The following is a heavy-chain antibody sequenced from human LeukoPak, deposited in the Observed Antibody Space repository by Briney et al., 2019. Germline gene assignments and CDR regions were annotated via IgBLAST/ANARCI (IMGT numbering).Heavy chain of an antibody. J-gene: IGHJ4*02. CDR2: IYHSGST. CDR1: GGSTSSGGYY. Sequence: PSETLSLTCTVSGGSTSSGGYYWSWIRQPPGKGLEWIGYIYHSGSTYYNPSLKSRVTISVDRSKNQFSLKLSSVTAADTAVYYCARERGAAAGPTTYWGQGTLVTVSS. D-gene: IGHD6-13*01. V-gene: IGHV4-30-2*01. CDR3: ARERGAAAGPTTY.